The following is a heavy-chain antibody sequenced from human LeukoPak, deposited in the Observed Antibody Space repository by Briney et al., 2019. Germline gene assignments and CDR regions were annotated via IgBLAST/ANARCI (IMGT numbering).Heavy chain of an antibody. CDR2: IKSKTDGGTA. Sequence: GGSLRLSCAASGFTFSNAWMSWVRQAPGKGLGWVGRIKSKTDGGTADYAAPVKGRFTISRDDSKNTLYLQMNSLKTEDTAVYYCTRNYDILTGYYRRSDAFDIWGQGTMVTVSS. D-gene: IGHD3-9*01. J-gene: IGHJ3*02. V-gene: IGHV3-15*01. CDR1: GFTFSNAW. CDR3: TRNYDILTGYYRRSDAFDI.